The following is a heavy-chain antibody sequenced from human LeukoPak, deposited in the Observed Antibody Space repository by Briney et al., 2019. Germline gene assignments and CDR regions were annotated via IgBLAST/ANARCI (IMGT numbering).Heavy chain of an antibody. CDR3: ARHEYSGSYYGLSWFDP. CDR1: GGSISSSGYY. J-gene: IGHJ5*02. Sequence: PSETLSLTCTVSGGSISSSGYYWGWIRQPPGKGLEWIASIYYSGGTYYNPSLKSRATISVDTSKNQLSLKLSSLTAADTAVYYCARHEYSGSYYGLSWFDPWGQGTLVTVSS. V-gene: IGHV4-39*01. CDR2: IYYSGGT. D-gene: IGHD1-26*01.